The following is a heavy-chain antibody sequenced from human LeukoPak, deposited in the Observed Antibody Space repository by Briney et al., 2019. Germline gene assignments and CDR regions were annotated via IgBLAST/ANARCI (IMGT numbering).Heavy chain of an antibody. J-gene: IGHJ5*02. CDR1: GYTLTELS. CDR2: FDPEDGET. Sequence: ASVKVSCKVSGYTLTELSMHWVRQAPGKGLEWMGGFDPEDGETIYAQKFQGRVTMTEDTSTDTAYMELSSLRSEDMAVYYCATRGGSGRFSENWFDPWGQGTLVTVSS. CDR3: ATRGGSGRFSENWFDP. D-gene: IGHD3-10*01. V-gene: IGHV1-24*01.